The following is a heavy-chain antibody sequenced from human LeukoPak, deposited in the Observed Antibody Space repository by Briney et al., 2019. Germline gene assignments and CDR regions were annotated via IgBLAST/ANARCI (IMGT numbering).Heavy chain of an antibody. Sequence: PSETLSLTCTVSGGSISSYYWSWIRRPPGKGLEWIGYIYYSGSTNYSPSLKNRVTISVDTSKNQFSLKLRSVTAADTAVYYCARGQTFVDYWGQGTLVTVSS. V-gene: IGHV4-59*12. CDR3: ARGQTFVDY. D-gene: IGHD3-3*02. J-gene: IGHJ4*02. CDR1: GGSISSYY. CDR2: IYYSGST.